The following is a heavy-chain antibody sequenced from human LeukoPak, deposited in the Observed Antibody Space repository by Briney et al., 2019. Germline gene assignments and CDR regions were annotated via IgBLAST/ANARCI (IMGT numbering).Heavy chain of an antibody. Sequence: GGSLRLSCAASGFTFSSYAMHWVRQAPGKGLEWVAVISYDGSNKYYADSVKGRFTISRDNSKNTLYLQMNSLRAEDTAVYYCARDGDYESDYWGQGTLVTVSS. CDR1: GFTFSSYA. D-gene: IGHD4-17*01. J-gene: IGHJ4*02. V-gene: IGHV3-30-3*01. CDR3: ARDGDYESDY. CDR2: ISYDGSNK.